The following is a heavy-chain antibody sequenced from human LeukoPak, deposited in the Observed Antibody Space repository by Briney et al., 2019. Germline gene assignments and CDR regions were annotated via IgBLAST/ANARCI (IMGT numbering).Heavy chain of an antibody. CDR3: ARGLGYCSSTSCPPPAFYYMDV. J-gene: IGHJ6*03. Sequence: SETLSLTCTVSGGSISSSSYYWGWIRQPPGKGLEWIGSIYYSGSTYYNPSLKSRVTISVDTSKNQFSLKLSSVTAADTAVYYCARGLGYCSSTSCPPPAFYYMDVWGKGTTVTVSS. D-gene: IGHD2-2*01. V-gene: IGHV4-39*07. CDR1: GGSISSSSYY. CDR2: IYYSGST.